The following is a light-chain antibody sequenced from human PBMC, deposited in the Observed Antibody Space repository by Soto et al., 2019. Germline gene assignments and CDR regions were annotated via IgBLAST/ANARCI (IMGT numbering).Light chain of an antibody. J-gene: IGKJ1*01. Sequence: ETVMTQSPGTLSVSLGERATLSCRASQSVSIHLAWYQQKPGQAPRLLIYDASTRATGIPARFSGSGSRTDFTLTISGLQSEDFAVYYCQQYNNWPQTFGQGIKVDNK. CDR1: QSVSIH. CDR3: QQYNNWPQT. CDR2: DAS. V-gene: IGKV3-15*01.